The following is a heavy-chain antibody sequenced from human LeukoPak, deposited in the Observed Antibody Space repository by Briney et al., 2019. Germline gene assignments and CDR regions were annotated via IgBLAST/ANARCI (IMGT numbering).Heavy chain of an antibody. CDR2: ISGSGDST. D-gene: IGHD3-22*01. J-gene: IGHJ4*02. CDR3: AKLSTYYYDSSGYCFDY. Sequence: GGSLRLSCAASGLTFSSYAMSWVRQAPGKGLEWVSAISGSGDSTYYADSVKGRFTISRDNSKNTLYLQMNSLRAEDTAVYYCAKLSTYYYDSSGYCFDYWGQGTLVTVSS. V-gene: IGHV3-23*01. CDR1: GLTFSSYA.